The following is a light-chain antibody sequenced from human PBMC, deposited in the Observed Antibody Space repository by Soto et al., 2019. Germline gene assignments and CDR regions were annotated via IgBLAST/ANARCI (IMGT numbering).Light chain of an antibody. V-gene: IGKV3-20*01. CDR3: QQYSDFPMT. Sequence: VMTQTPLSLPITPGEPAPIACGTSQTVNNHHLAWCQQKPGQAPRLLIYGASRRATGIPDRFSGSASGTDFTLTISRLEPEDFAVYFCQQYSDFPMTFGQGTRLEIK. CDR1: QTVNNHH. J-gene: IGKJ5*01. CDR2: GAS.